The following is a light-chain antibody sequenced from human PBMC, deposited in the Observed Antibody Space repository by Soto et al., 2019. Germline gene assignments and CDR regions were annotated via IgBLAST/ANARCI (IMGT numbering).Light chain of an antibody. V-gene: IGLV2-14*01. Sequence: QSGLTQPASLSGSPGQSITISCTGTRSDVGGYNYVSWYQQHPGKAPKLMIYDVSNRPSGVSNRFSCSKSGNTASLTISGLQAEDEADYYCSSYTSSSTLYVFGTGT. CDR1: RSDVGGYNY. CDR2: DVS. CDR3: SSYTSSSTLYV. J-gene: IGLJ1*01.